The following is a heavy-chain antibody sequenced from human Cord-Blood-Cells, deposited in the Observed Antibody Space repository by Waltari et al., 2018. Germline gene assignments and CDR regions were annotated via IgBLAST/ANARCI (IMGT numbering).Heavy chain of an antibody. CDR1: GYSFTSYW. D-gene: IGHD3-9*01. V-gene: IGHV5-51*01. Sequence: EVQLVQSGAEVKKPGESLKISCKGSGYSFTSYWIDWVRQMPGKGLEWMGIIYPVDSDTRYSPSVQGQVTISADKSISTAYLQWSSLKASDTAMYYCARLHDRGDWLLYYWGQGTLVTVSS. CDR3: ARLHDRGDWLLYY. CDR2: IYPVDSDT. J-gene: IGHJ4*02.